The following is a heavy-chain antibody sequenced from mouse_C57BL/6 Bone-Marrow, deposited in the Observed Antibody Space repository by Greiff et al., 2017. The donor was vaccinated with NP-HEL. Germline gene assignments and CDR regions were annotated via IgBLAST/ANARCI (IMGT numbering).Heavy chain of an antibody. CDR2: IYPGSGNT. V-gene: IGHV1-76*01. Sequence: VQLQQSGAELVRPGASVKLSCKASGYTFTDYYINWVKQRPGQGLEWIARIYPGSGNTYYNEKFKGKATLTAEKSSSTAYMQLSSLTSEDSAVYFCARNLNYYGSDDYWGQGTTLTVSS. D-gene: IGHD1-1*01. J-gene: IGHJ2*01. CDR1: GYTFTDYY. CDR3: ARNLNYYGSDDY.